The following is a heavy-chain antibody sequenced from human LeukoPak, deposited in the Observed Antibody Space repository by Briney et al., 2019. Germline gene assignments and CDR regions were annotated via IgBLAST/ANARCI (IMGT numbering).Heavy chain of an antibody. Sequence: GGSLRLSCAASGFTFSSYGMHWVRQAPGKGLEWVAVISYDGSNKYYADSVKGRFTISRDNSENTLYLQMNSLRAEDTAVYYCAKDRSRSPGAAAGSSIDYWGQGTLVTVSS. CDR1: GFTFSSYG. CDR3: AKDRSRSPGAAAGSSIDY. V-gene: IGHV3-30*18. J-gene: IGHJ4*02. D-gene: IGHD6-13*01. CDR2: ISYDGSNK.